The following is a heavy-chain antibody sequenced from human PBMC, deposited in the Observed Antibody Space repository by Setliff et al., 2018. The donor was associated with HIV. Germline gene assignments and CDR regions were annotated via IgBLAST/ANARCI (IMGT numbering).Heavy chain of an antibody. D-gene: IGHD6-13*01. Sequence: SETLSLTCTVSGGSISSSSYYWGWIRQPPGKGLQWIGSIYYRGSTYYNPSLKSRVTISVDTSKNQFSLKLRSVTAAETALYYCARGRYRSRWYASDHYYIDVCGKGTTVTVSS. J-gene: IGHJ6*03. CDR2: IYYRGST. V-gene: IGHV4-39*01. CDR1: GGSISSSSYY. CDR3: ARGRYRSRWYASDHYYIDV.